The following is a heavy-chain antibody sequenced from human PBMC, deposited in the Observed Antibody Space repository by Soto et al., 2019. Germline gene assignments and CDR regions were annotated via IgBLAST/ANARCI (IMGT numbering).Heavy chain of an antibody. CDR1: GFMFSRNG. CDR2: ISYDGSNK. V-gene: IGHV3-30*18. CDR3: AKESDTNCFDY. D-gene: IGHD5-18*01. Sequence: AVGSLRLSCAASGFMFSRNGMHWVRQAPGKGLEWVAVISYDGSNKYYVDSVKGRFTISRDNSKNTLYLQVNSLRPEDTAVYYCAKESDTNCFDYWGQGTLVTVSS. J-gene: IGHJ4*02.